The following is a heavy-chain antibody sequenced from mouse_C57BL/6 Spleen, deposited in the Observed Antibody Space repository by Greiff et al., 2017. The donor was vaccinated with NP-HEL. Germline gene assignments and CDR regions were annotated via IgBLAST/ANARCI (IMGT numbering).Heavy chain of an antibody. J-gene: IGHJ2*01. CDR1: GYTFTSYT. CDR3: AREGLNTFDY. Sequence: QVQLKQSGAELARPGASVKMSCKASGYTFTSYTMHWVKQRPGQGLEWIGYISPSSGYTKYNQKFKDKATLTADKSSSTAYMQLSSLTSEDSAVYYCAREGLNTFDYWGQGTTLTVSS. CDR2: ISPSSGYT. D-gene: IGHD5-1-1*01. V-gene: IGHV1-4*01.